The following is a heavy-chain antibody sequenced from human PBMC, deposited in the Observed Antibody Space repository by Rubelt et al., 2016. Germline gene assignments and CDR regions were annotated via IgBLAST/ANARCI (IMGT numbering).Heavy chain of an antibody. J-gene: IGHJ4*02. Sequence: QVQLVQSGAEVKKPGASVKVSCKASGYTFTGYYMHWVRQAPGQGLEWMGWINPNSGGTNYAQKFKGRFTMTRDTSVSTAYMELSRLTSDDTAVYYWARGNSGYDYGLDYWGQGTLVTVSS. CDR1: GYTFTGYY. CDR3: ARGNSGYDYGLDY. CDR2: INPNSGGT. D-gene: IGHD5-12*01. V-gene: IGHV1-2*02.